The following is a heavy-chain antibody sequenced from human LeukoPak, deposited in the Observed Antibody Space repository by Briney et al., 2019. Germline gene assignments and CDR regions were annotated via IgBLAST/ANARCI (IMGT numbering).Heavy chain of an antibody. CDR3: ARRDRVPSYCSSTSCYTTRFDP. V-gene: IGHV5-51*01. CDR1: GYSFTCYW. CDR2: IYPGDSDT. J-gene: IGHJ5*02. D-gene: IGHD2-2*02. Sequence: GESLKISCKGSGYSFTCYWIGWVRQMPGKGLEWMGIIYPGDSDTRYSPSFQGQVTISADKSISTAYLQWSSLKASDTAMYYCARRDRVPSYCSSTSCYTTRFDPWGQGTLVTVSS.